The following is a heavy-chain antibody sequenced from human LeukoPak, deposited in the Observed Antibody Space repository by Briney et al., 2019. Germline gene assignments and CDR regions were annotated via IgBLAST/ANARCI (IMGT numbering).Heavy chain of an antibody. D-gene: IGHD6-13*01. Sequence: GRSLRLSCAASGFTLSSYAMHWVRQAPGKGLEWVAVISYDGSNKYYADSVKGRFTISRDNSKNTLYLQMNSLRAEDTAVYYCARDGRDSSSWYYYMDVWGKGTTVTVSS. CDR2: ISYDGSNK. J-gene: IGHJ6*03. CDR3: ARDGRDSSSWYYYMDV. V-gene: IGHV3-30-3*01. CDR1: GFTLSSYA.